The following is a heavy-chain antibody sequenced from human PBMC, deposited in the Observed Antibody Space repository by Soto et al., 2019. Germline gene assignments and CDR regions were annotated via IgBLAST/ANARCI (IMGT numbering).Heavy chain of an antibody. CDR2: IYYSGST. CDR1: GGSISSGDYY. J-gene: IGHJ6*02. Sequence: SLTCTVSGGSISSGDYYWSWIRQPPGKGLEWIGYIYYSGSTYYNPSLKSRVTISVDTSKNQFSLKLSSVTAADTAVYYCARDRAYCTNGVCYDYYYYGMDVWGQGTTVTVSS. V-gene: IGHV4-30-4*01. D-gene: IGHD2-8*01. CDR3: ARDRAYCTNGVCYDYYYYGMDV.